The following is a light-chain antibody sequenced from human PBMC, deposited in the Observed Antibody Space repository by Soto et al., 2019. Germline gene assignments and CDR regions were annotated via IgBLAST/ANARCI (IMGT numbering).Light chain of an antibody. J-gene: IGKJ4*01. Sequence: AIQLTQSPSSLSASVGDRVTITFRASRGIRNDLGWYQQKPGKAPKLLIYAASSLQSGVPSRFSGSGSGTDFTLTISRLEPEDFAVYYCRQYGRSLGFAFGGGTKVDIK. CDR2: AAS. CDR3: RQYGRSLGFA. CDR1: RGIRND. V-gene: IGKV1-6*01.